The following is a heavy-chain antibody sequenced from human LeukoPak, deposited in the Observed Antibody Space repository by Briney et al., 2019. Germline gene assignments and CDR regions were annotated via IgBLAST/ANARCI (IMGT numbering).Heavy chain of an antibody. V-gene: IGHV4-59*01. CDR2: IYYSGST. J-gene: IGHJ4*02. Sequence: SETLSLTCTVSGGSLSSYYWSWIRQPPGKGLEWIGYIYYSGSTNYNPSLKSRVTISVDTSKNQFSLKLSSVTAADTAVYYCARSHSVWTSFDYWGRGTLVTVSS. CDR3: ARSHSVWTSFDY. D-gene: IGHD3/OR15-3a*01. CDR1: GGSLSSYY.